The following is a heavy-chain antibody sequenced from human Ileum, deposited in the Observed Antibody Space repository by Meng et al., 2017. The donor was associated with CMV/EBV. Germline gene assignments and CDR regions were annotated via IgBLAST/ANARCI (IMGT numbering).Heavy chain of an antibody. J-gene: IGHJ6*02. CDR3: ARDRITIFGVVTYYYYGMDV. D-gene: IGHD3-3*01. CDR2: ISSSGSTI. CDR1: GFTFSSYA. Sequence: GESLKISCAVSGFTFSSYAMNWVRQAPGKGLEWVSYISSSGSTIYYADSVKGRFTISRDNAKNSLYLQMNSLRAEDTAVYYCARDRITIFGVVTYYYYGMDVWGQGTTVTVSS. V-gene: IGHV3-48*03.